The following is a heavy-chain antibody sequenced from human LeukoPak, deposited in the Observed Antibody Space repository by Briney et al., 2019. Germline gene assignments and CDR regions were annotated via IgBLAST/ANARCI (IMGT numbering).Heavy chain of an antibody. CDR1: GFTLSSYW. V-gene: IGHV3-74*01. J-gene: IGHJ4*02. CDR2: INNDGSST. CDR3: TKSNSGDSPKPTFDY. D-gene: IGHD2-15*01. Sequence: GGSLRLSCAASGFTLSSYWMHWVRQVPGKGLVWVSHINNDGSSTTYADSVKGRFTISKDDAKNTLYLQMNSLRAEDTAVYYCTKSNSGDSPKPTFDYWGQGTLVTVSS.